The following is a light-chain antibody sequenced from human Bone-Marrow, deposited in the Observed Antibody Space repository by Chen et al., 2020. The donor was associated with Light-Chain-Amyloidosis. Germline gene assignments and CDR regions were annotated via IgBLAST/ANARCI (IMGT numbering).Light chain of an antibody. V-gene: IGLV3-21*02. CDR3: QVWDRSSDRPV. CDR1: NIGSTS. CDR2: DDS. J-gene: IGLJ3*02. Sequence: SYVLTQPSSVSVAPGQTGTLACGGNNIGSTSVHWYQQTPGQAPLLVVYDDSDRPSGIPERLSGSNSGNTATLTISRVEAEDEADYYCQVWDRSSDRPVFGGGTKLTVL.